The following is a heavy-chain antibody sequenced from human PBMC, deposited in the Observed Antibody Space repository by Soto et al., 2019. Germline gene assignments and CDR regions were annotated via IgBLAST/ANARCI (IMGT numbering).Heavy chain of an antibody. D-gene: IGHD6-19*01. J-gene: IGHJ4*01. CDR3: ARGRGWLFDI. Sequence: EVQLVESGGDLVQPGGSLRLSCVASAFSSSTSWMSWFRQAPGKGPEWVPIIRQDGSEKYYVESVKGRFTISRDSAKDSLSLQMNSLRVEDTAVYYCARGRGWLFDIWGPGTQVTVSS. V-gene: IGHV3-7*01. CDR1: AFSSSTSW. CDR2: IRQDGSEK.